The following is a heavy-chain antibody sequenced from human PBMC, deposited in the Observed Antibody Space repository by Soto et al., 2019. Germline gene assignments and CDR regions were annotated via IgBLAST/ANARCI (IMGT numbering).Heavy chain of an antibody. CDR3: ARVYLYPQKLLWFGESSYYYGMDV. CDR1: GFTFSSYG. J-gene: IGHJ6*02. D-gene: IGHD3-10*01. Sequence: PGGSLRLSCAASGFTFSSYGMHWVRQAPGKGLEWVAVIWYDGSNKYYADYVKGRFTISRDNSKNTLYLQMNSLRAEDTAVYYCARVYLYPQKLLWFGESSYYYGMDVWGQGT. V-gene: IGHV3-33*01. CDR2: IWYDGSNK.